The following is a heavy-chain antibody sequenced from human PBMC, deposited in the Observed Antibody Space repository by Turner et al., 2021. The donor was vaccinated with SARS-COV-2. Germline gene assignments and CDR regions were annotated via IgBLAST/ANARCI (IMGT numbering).Heavy chain of an antibody. CDR1: NGPIPNYRKY. J-gene: IGHJ5*01. V-gene: IGHV4-39*01. D-gene: IGHD1-1*01. CDR3: TRSGNSQTRDNWFGP. CDR2: IHHLGST. Sequence: QVQLHESGPGLVRTSDTLSLSCAVSNGPIPNYRKYWAWVRQSPGRGLEWIGSIHHLGSTYYSPSFKSRVSMSVDLSRSQFSLTLSGLSAGDTAVYFCTRSGNSQTRDNWFGPWGQGIRVTVSS.